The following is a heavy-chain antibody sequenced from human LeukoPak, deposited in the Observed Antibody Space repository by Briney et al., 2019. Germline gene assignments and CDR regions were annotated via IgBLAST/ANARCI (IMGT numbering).Heavy chain of an antibody. D-gene: IGHD3-22*01. V-gene: IGHV3-9*01. J-gene: IGHJ3*02. CDR1: GFTFNDYA. CDR2: ISWNSGSI. CDR3: AKGDDSSGYSISFDI. Sequence: GRSLRLSYAASGFTFNDYAMHWVRQAPGKGLEWVSGISWNSGSIGYADSVKGRFTISRDNAKNSLYLQMNSLRAEDTALYYCAKGDDSSGYSISFDIWGQGTMVTVSS.